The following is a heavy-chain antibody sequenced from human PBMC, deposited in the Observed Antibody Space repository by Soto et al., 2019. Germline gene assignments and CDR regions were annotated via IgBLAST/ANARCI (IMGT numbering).Heavy chain of an antibody. Sequence: EVQLVESGGGLVKPGGSLRLSCAASGFTFSSYSMNWVRQAPGKGLEWVSSISSSSSYIYYADSVKGRFTISRDNAKNSLYVQMNSLRAEDTAVYYCARDGYDILTGYAEYYGMDVWGQGTTVTVSS. CDR1: GFTFSSYS. CDR3: ARDGYDILTGYAEYYGMDV. J-gene: IGHJ6*02. V-gene: IGHV3-21*01. D-gene: IGHD3-9*01. CDR2: ISSSSSYI.